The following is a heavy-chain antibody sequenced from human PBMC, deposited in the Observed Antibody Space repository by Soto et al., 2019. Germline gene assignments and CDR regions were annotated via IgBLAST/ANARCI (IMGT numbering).Heavy chain of an antibody. CDR2: INAGNGNT. CDR3: ARDYGATVIVGWFDP. CDR1: GYTFTSYA. V-gene: IGHV1-3*01. D-gene: IGHD4-4*01. J-gene: IGHJ5*02. Sequence: ASVKVSCKASGYTFTSYAMHWVRQAPGQRLEWMGWINAGNGNTKYSQKFQGRVTITRDTSASTAYMELGSLRSEDTAVYYCARDYGATVIVGWFDPWGQGTLVTVSS.